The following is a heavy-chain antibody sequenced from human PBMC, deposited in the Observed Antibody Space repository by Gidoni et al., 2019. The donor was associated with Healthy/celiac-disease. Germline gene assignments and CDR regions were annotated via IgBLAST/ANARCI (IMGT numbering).Heavy chain of an antibody. Sequence: EVQLLASGGGLVPPGGSLRLACADPGFTFSSYAMSWVRQAPGKGLEWVSAISGSGGSTYYAVSVKGRFTISRDNSKNTLYLQMNSLRAEDTAVYYCAKEPHSSSWYPFDYWGQGTLVTVSS. CDR3: AKEPHSSSWYPFDY. CDR2: ISGSGGST. CDR1: GFTFSSYA. J-gene: IGHJ4*02. V-gene: IGHV3-23*01. D-gene: IGHD6-13*01.